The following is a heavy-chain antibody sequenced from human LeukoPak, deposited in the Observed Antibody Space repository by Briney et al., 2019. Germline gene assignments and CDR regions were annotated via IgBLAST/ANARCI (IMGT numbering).Heavy chain of an antibody. CDR3: ARTIRGY. Sequence: GGSLRLSCAASGLTFSNHWMSWVRQAPGKGLEWVANIKEDGSEKYYVDSVKGRFTISRDNAKNSLYLQMNSLTAEDTAVYFCARTIRGYWGQGTLVTVSS. V-gene: IGHV3-7*01. J-gene: IGHJ4*02. CDR2: IKEDGSEK. CDR1: GLTFSNHW. D-gene: IGHD3-10*01.